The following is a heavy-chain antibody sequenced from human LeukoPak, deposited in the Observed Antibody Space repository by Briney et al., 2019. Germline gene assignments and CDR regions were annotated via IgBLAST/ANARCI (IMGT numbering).Heavy chain of an antibody. Sequence: SETLSLTCAVYGGSFSGCCWTWIRKPPGKGQERMGEINQSGTADSNPSLNSRVSVSVDVSKNKFSLKMTSGPAADTAIYYCERGLPWLKWFDPWGLGTLVTVSS. D-gene: IGHD5-24*01. V-gene: IGHV4-34*01. CDR2: INQSGTA. J-gene: IGHJ5*02. CDR3: ERGLPWLKWFDP. CDR1: GGSFSGCC.